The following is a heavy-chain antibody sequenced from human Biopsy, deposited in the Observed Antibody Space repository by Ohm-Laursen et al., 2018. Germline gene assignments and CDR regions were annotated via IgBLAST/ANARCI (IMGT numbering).Heavy chain of an antibody. CDR3: VRGVDHYDPYHYYALDV. CDR2: INHSGRT. V-gene: IGHV4-34*01. J-gene: IGHJ6*02. Sequence: GTLSLTCAVYGESFNGYYWSWIRQTPGKGLEGIGEINHSGRTNYNPSLKSRVTISVDTSKNQFSLKVRSVTAADTAVYYCVRGVDHYDPYHYYALDVWGQGTTVTVSS. CDR1: GESFNGYY. D-gene: IGHD3-22*01.